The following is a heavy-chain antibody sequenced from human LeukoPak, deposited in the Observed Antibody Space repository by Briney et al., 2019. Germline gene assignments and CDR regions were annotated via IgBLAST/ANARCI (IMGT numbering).Heavy chain of an antibody. CDR2: INPKGGGT. CDR1: RCTFTGYY. J-gene: IGHJ5*02. D-gene: IGHD2-15*01. V-gene: IGHV1-2*02. Sequence: ASVKVSCKASRCTFTGYYMHWVRQAPGQGREGMGWINPKGGGTNYAQKFQGRVTMTGDTSISTAYMELSRLRTDDTAVYYCARGRRVVVVAATENWFDPWGQGTLVTVSS. CDR3: ARGRRVVVVAATENWFDP.